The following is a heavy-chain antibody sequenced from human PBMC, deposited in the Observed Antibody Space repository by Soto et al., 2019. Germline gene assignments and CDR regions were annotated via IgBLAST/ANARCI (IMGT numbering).Heavy chain of an antibody. CDR3: ARKRARKPIDY. CDR1: GGSFSGYY. Sequence: SETLSLTCAVYGGSFSGYYWSWIRQPPGKGLEWIGEINHSGSTNYNPSLKSRVTISVDTSKNQFSLKLSSVTAADTAVYYCARKRARKPIDYWGQGTLVTVSS. V-gene: IGHV4-34*01. CDR2: INHSGST. J-gene: IGHJ4*02.